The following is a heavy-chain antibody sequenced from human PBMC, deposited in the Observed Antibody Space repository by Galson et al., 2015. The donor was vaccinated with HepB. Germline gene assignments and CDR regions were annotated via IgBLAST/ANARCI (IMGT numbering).Heavy chain of an antibody. Sequence: SLRLSCAASGFTFSSYWMSWVRQAPGKGLEWVANIKQAGSEKYYVDSVKGRFTISRDNSKNSLYLQMNSLGAEDTAVYYCARAIVVVVAATRTNWFDPWGQGTLVAVSS. CDR3: ARAIVVVVAATRTNWFDP. J-gene: IGHJ5*02. D-gene: IGHD2-15*01. V-gene: IGHV3-7*03. CDR2: IKQAGSEK. CDR1: GFTFSSYW.